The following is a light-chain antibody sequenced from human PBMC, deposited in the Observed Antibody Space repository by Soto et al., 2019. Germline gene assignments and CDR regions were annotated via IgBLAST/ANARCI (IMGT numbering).Light chain of an antibody. V-gene: IGLV1-40*01. Sequence: QSVLTQPPSVSEAPGQRVTISCTESSSNIGAGYEAHWYQQVPGTAPKLLIYENNNRPSGVPDRFSGSKSGTSASLAITGLQAEDEAEYYCQSYDSSLSGDVFGTGTKVTVL. CDR1: SSNIGAGYE. CDR3: QSYDSSLSGDV. J-gene: IGLJ1*01. CDR2: ENN.